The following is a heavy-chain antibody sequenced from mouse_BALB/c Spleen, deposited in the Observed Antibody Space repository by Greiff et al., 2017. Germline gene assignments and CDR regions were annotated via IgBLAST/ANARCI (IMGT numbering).Heavy chain of an antibody. Sequence: DVQLQESGPGLVKPSQSLSLTCTVTGYSITSDYAWNWIRQFPGNKLEWMGYISYSGSTSYNPSLKSRISITRDTSKNQFFLQLNSVTTEDTATYYCASLGGYYFDYWGQGTTLTVSS. CDR1: GYSITSDYA. CDR2: ISYSGST. D-gene: IGHD3-1*01. V-gene: IGHV3-2*02. J-gene: IGHJ2*01. CDR3: ASLGGYYFDY.